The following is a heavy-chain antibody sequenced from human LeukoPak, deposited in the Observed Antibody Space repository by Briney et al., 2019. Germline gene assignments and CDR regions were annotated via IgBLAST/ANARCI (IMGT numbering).Heavy chain of an antibody. J-gene: IGHJ4*02. D-gene: IGHD3-22*01. CDR2: ISGSGGST. CDR3: AKSGDSSGYYYFDY. CDR1: GFTFSSYA. Sequence: GGSLRLSCAASGFTFSSYAMSWVRQAPGKGLEWVSSISGSGGSTYYADSVRGRFTISRDNSKNTLDLKMNSLRAEDTAVYYCAKSGDSSGYYYFDYWGQGPLVTVSS. V-gene: IGHV3-23*01.